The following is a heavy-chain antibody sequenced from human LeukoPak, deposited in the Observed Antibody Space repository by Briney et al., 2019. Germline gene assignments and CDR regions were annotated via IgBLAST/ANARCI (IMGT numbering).Heavy chain of an antibody. J-gene: IGHJ4*02. Sequence: ASVKVSYKASGYTFTSYAMHWVRQAPGQRLEWMGWINAGNGNTKYSQKFQGRVTITRDTSASTAYMELSSLRSEDTAVYYCARGYCSGGSCYLNYWGQGTLVTVSS. CDR2: INAGNGNT. D-gene: IGHD2-15*01. CDR3: ARGYCSGGSCYLNY. V-gene: IGHV1-3*01. CDR1: GYTFTSYA.